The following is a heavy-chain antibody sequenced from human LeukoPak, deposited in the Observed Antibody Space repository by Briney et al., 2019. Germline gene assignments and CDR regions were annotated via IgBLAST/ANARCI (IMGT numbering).Heavy chain of an antibody. Sequence: PSQTLSLTCTVSGGSISSGDYYWSWIRQPPGRGLEWIGYIYYSGSTNYSPSLKSRVTISLDTSKNQFSLKLNSVTAADTAVYYCATNYAVAGPYYFDYWGQGTLITVSS. V-gene: IGHV4-61*08. D-gene: IGHD6-19*01. J-gene: IGHJ4*02. CDR1: GGSISSGDYY. CDR3: ATNYAVAGPYYFDY. CDR2: IYYSGST.